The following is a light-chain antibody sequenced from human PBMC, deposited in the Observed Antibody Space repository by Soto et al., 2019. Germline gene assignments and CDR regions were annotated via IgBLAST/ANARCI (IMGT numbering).Light chain of an antibody. J-gene: IGKJ1*01. V-gene: IGKV3-15*01. Sequence: EIVMTQSPATLSVSPGEGATLSCRASQSVSSKLAWYQQKPGQAPRLLIYGASTRATGIPARFSGSGSGTEFTLIISSLQSEDSAVYYCQQYYSWLWTFGQGTKVDIK. CDR2: GAS. CDR1: QSVSSK. CDR3: QQYYSWLWT.